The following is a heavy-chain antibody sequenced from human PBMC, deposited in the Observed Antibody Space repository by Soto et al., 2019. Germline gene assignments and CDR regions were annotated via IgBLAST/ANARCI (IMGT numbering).Heavy chain of an antibody. D-gene: IGHD3-3*01. J-gene: IGHJ4*02. V-gene: IGHV3-23*01. CDR2: MSGSGDDA. CDR1: GFTFSNYG. CDR3: AKKVTIYAVDPADY. Sequence: VSLRLSCAASGFTFSNYGMSWVRQAPGKGLEWVSVMSGSGDDAYYADSVKGRFTISRDNSKNMLYLQMNSLRAEDTAVYFCAKKVTIYAVDPADYWGQGTQVTVSS.